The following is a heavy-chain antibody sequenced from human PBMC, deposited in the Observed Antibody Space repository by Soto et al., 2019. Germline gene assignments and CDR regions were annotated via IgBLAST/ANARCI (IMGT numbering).Heavy chain of an antibody. J-gene: IGHJ6*02. CDR3: ARADCTGAYCYSWPFNYGVDV. CDR1: GFTFDTYG. Sequence: PGGSLRLSCTTSGFTFDTYGMHWGRQAPGKGLEWVAIIWYDGSNKYYADSVKGRFTISRDNSKNTLYLQMNSLRAEDTAVYYCARADCTGAYCYSWPFNYGVDVWGQGTTVTVSS. CDR2: IWYDGSNK. V-gene: IGHV3-33*01. D-gene: IGHD2-15*01.